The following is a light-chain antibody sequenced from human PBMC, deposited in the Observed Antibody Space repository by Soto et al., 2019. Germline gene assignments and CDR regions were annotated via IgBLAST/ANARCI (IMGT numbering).Light chain of an antibody. CDR1: SSDVGNYNS. CDR2: GVS. CDR3: SSYTSSSTDYV. V-gene: IGLV2-14*01. Sequence: QSVLTQPASVSGSPGQSITISCTGTSSDVGNYNSVSWYQQHPGKAPKLMIYGVSNRPSGVSDRFSGSKSGNTASLTISGLQAEDEADYYCSSYTSSSTDYVFGPGTKLTVL. J-gene: IGLJ1*01.